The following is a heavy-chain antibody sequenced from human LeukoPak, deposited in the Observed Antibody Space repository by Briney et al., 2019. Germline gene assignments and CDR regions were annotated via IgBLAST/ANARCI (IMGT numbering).Heavy chain of an antibody. CDR2: IFSRSESI. V-gene: IGHV3-21*01. CDR3: ARDFFHSSDSRPFDY. J-gene: IGHJ4*02. D-gene: IGHD3-22*01. Sequence: GGSLRLSCAASGFTFGAYTINWVRQAPGKGLEWVSCIFSRSESILYADSVKGRFTISRDNAKNSLYLQMDSLRVEETAVYYCARDFFHSSDSRPFDYWGQGTLVTVSS. CDR1: GFTFGAYT.